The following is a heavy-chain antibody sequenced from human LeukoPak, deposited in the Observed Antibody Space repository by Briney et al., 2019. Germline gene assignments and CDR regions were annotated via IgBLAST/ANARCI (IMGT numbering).Heavy chain of an antibody. J-gene: IGHJ4*02. CDR3: ARAEERWLQLYYFDY. CDR1: GFTFSSYW. V-gene: IGHV3-7*01. Sequence: QSGGSLRLSCAASGFTFSSYWMSWVRQAPGKGLEWVANIKQDGSEKYYVDSVKGRFTISRDNAKNSLYLQMNSLRAEDTAVYYCARAEERWLQLYYFDYWGQGTLVTVSS. CDR2: IKQDGSEK. D-gene: IGHD5-24*01.